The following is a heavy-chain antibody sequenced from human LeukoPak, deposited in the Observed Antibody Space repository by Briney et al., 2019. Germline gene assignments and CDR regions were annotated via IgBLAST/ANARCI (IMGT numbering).Heavy chain of an antibody. CDR3: AKDGYGDYAVNWFDP. CDR2: ISGSGGST. D-gene: IGHD4-17*01. V-gene: IGHV3-23*01. Sequence: GSLRLSCAASGFTFSSYAMSWVRQAPGKGLEWVSAISGSGGSTYYADSVKGRFTISRGNSKNTLYLQMNSLRAEDTAVYYCAKDGYGDYAVNWFDPWGQGTLVTVSS. J-gene: IGHJ5*02. CDR1: GFTFSSYA.